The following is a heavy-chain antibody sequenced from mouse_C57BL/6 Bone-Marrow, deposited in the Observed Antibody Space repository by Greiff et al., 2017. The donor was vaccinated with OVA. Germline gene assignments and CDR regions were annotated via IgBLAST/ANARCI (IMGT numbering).Heavy chain of an antibody. Sequence: EVQLQQSGPVLVKPGASVKMSCKASGYTFTDYYMNWVKQSHGKSLEWIGVINPYNGGTSYNQKFKGKATLTVDKSSSTDYMELNSLTSEDSAVYYCARLGPKVYFDYWGQGTTLTVSS. CDR1: GYTFTDYY. J-gene: IGHJ2*01. CDR2: INPYNGGT. V-gene: IGHV1-19*01. CDR3: ARLGPKVYFDY. D-gene: IGHD4-1*01.